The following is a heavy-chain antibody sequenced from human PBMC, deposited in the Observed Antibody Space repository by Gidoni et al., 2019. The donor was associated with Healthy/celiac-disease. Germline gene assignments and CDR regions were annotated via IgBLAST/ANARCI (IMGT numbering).Heavy chain of an antibody. CDR1: EFTFDDYG. CDR3: ARVALLGDYFDY. CDR2: INWNGGST. D-gene: IGHD3-10*01. J-gene: IGHJ4*02. V-gene: IGHV3-20*04. Sequence: EVQLVESGGGVVRPGGSLRLSCEASEFTFDDYGMSWVRQAPGKGLGWVAFINWNGGSTSYADSVKGRFTISRDNAKKSLYLEMNSLRAEDRALYYCARVALLGDYFDYWGLGTLVTVSS.